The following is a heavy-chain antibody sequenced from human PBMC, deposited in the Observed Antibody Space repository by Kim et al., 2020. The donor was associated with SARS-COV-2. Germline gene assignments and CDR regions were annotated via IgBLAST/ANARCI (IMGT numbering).Heavy chain of an antibody. Sequence: SETLSLTCAVSGGSISSSNWWSWVRQPPGKGLEWIGEIYHSGSTNYNPSLKSRVTISVDKSKNQFSLKLSSVTAADTAVYYCAGRYCSSTSCPNWFDPWGQGTLVSVSS. CDR1: GGSISSSNW. CDR3: AGRYCSSTSCPNWFDP. D-gene: IGHD2-2*01. V-gene: IGHV4-4*02. CDR2: IYHSGST. J-gene: IGHJ5*02.